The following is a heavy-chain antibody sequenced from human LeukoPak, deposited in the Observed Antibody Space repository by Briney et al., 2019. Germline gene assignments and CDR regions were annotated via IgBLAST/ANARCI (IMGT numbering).Heavy chain of an antibody. CDR3: ARGYCSSTSCLPIYYYGMDV. Sequence: ASVKVSCKASGYTFTSYDINWVRQATGQGLEWMGWMNPNSGNTGYAQKFQGRVTMTRNTSISTAYMELGSLRSEDTAVYYCARGYCSSTSCLPIYYYGMDVWGQGTTVTVSS. D-gene: IGHD2-2*01. CDR1: GYTFTSYD. CDR2: MNPNSGNT. V-gene: IGHV1-8*01. J-gene: IGHJ6*02.